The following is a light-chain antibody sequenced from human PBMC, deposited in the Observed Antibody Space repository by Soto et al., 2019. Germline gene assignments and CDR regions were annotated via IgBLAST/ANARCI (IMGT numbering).Light chain of an antibody. V-gene: IGLV2-14*01. J-gene: IGLJ2*01. CDR3: SSYRSTNTLEGV. CDR1: SSDVGGYNY. Sequence: QSVLTQPASVSGSPGQSITISCTGTSSDVGGYNYVSWYQQHPGKAPKLMIYEVSNRPSGVSNRFSGSKSGNTASLTISGLHAEDEADYYCSSYRSTNTLEGVFGGGTKLTVL. CDR2: EVS.